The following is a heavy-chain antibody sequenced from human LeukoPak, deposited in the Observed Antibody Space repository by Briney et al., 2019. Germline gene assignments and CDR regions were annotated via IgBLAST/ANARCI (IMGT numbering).Heavy chain of an antibody. CDR2: SGTSDTNT. CDR1: GYTFTSYG. V-gene: IGHV1-18*01. D-gene: IGHD6-13*01. J-gene: IGHJ4*02. Sequence: ASVKVSCKTSGYTFTSYGITWVRQAPGQGLEWMGWSGTSDTNTNYAQKFRGRVTMTTDTSTTTGYMKLRSLRSDDTAIYYCARGGLVSDYWGQGTLVTVSS. CDR3: ARGGLVSDY.